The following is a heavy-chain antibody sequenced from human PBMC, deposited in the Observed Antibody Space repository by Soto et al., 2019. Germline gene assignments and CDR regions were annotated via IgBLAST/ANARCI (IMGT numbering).Heavy chain of an antibody. CDR2: IDPSDSYA. V-gene: IGHV5-10-1*01. CDR1: GYSFTTYW. Sequence: LKISCKGSGYSFTTYWISWVRQVPGKGLEWMGRIDPSDSYANYSPSFQGHVTMSADKSISTAYLQWSSLKASDTAMYYCGRVRVDKAEGWFDPWGQGTLVTVSS. CDR3: GRVRVDKAEGWFDP. D-gene: IGHD5-12*01. J-gene: IGHJ5*02.